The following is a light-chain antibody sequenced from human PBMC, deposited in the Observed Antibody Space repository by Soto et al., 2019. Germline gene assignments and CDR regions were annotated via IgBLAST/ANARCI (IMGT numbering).Light chain of an antibody. J-gene: IGKJ1*01. V-gene: IGKV1-27*01. CDR2: TAS. Sequence: DIQMTQSPSTLSASVGDRVTITCRASQSISPWLAWYQQKPGKAPKLLIYTASTLQSGVPSRFSGSGSGTDFTLTISSLQPEDVATYYCQKYNSALETFGQGTKVDIK. CDR3: QKYNSALET. CDR1: QSISPW.